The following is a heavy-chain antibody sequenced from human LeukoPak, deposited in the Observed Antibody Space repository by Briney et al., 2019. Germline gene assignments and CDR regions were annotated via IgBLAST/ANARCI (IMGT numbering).Heavy chain of an antibody. Sequence: PSETLSLTCTVSGGSISGSSYYWGWIRQPPGKGMEWIGSIYYSGSTYYNPSLKSRVTISVDTSKNQFSLKLSSVTAADTAVYYCARENSNLNFDYWGQGTLVTVSS. CDR3: ARENSNLNFDY. J-gene: IGHJ4*02. V-gene: IGHV4-39*07. CDR1: GGSISGSSYY. D-gene: IGHD4-11*01. CDR2: IYYSGST.